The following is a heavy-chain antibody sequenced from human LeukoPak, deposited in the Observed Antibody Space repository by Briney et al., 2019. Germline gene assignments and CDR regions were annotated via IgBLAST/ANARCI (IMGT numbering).Heavy chain of an antibody. D-gene: IGHD3-10*02. V-gene: IGHV3-48*03. CDR1: GFTFSSYE. Sequence: HSGGSLRLSCAASGFTFSSYEMNWVRQAPGKGLEWVSYISSSGSTIYYADSVKGRFTISRDNAKNSLYLQMNSLRAEDTAVYYCAELGITMIGGVWSKGTTVTVSS. J-gene: IGHJ6*04. CDR3: AELGITMIGGV. CDR2: ISSSGSTI.